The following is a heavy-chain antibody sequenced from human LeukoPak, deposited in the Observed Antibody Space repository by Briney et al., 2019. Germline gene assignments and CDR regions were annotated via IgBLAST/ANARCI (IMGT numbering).Heavy chain of an antibody. J-gene: IGHJ6*02. CDR2: IRSTTDK. D-gene: IGHD2/OR15-2a*01. CDR3: TRLRHSNTDYYYYYGMDV. Sequence: GGSLRLSCEASGFTFSGSAMNWVRQASGKGLEWVGRIRSTTDKAYAASVKGRFTISRDDSKNTAYLQMNSLKTEDTAVYYCTRLRHSNTDYYYYYGMDVWGQGTTVTVSS. CDR1: GFTFSGSA. V-gene: IGHV3-73*01.